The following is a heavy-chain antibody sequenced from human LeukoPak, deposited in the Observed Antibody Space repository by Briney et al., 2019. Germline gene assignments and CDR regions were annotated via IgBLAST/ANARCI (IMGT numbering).Heavy chain of an antibody. CDR1: RGSISSYY. V-gene: IGHV4-59*01. CDR2: IYYSGST. Sequence: SETLSLTCTLSRGSISSYYWSWIRQPPGKGLEWIGYIYYSGSTNYNPSLKSRVTISVDTSENQFSLKLSSVTAADTAVYYCARESTRITIFGVVIPDAFDIWGQGTMVTVSS. J-gene: IGHJ3*02. CDR3: ARESTRITIFGVVIPDAFDI. D-gene: IGHD3-3*01.